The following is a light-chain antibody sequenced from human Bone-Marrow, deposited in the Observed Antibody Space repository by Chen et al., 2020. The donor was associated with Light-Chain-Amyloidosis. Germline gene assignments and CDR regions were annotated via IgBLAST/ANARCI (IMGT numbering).Light chain of an antibody. J-gene: IGKJ1*01. CDR1: QSLQHGNGYTY. Sequence: DIVLTQTPRSLPVTPGEPASISCRSSQSLQHGNGYTYLGWYLQKPGQSPQLLIYLVSNRASGVPDRFSGSGSGTDFTLKISRVEPEDVGVYYCMQTVQRTWTFGQGTKVEIK. CDR3: MQTVQRTWT. CDR2: LVS. V-gene: IGKV2-28*01.